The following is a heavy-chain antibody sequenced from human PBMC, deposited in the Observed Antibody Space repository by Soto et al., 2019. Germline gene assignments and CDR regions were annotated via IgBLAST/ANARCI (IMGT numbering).Heavy chain of an antibody. CDR1: GFSFSNYA. CDR2: ISYDGSEK. V-gene: IGHV3-30*18. Sequence: GGSLRLSCAASGFSFSNYAMHWVRQAPGKGPEWVAVISYDGSEKYYADSVKGRFTISRDNSKNTLDLQMNSLTTEDTALYYCAQDRRLYDKSGYSGYANWGRGTMVTVSS. J-gene: IGHJ1*01. CDR3: AQDRRLYDKSGYSGYAN. D-gene: IGHD3-22*01.